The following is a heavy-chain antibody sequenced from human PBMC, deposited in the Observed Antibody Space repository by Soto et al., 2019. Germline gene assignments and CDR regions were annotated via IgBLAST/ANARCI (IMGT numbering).Heavy chain of an antibody. V-gene: IGHV3-21*01. Sequence: EVQLVESGGGLVKPGGSLRLSCAASGFTFSSYSMNWVRQAPGKGLEWVSSISSSSSYIYYADSVKGRFTISRDNSKNSLYLQMNSPRAEATVVYYWARDLAGTTRGGGFDPWGQGTLVTVSS. CDR1: GFTFSSYS. D-gene: IGHD1-7*01. CDR3: ARDLAGTTRGGGFDP. J-gene: IGHJ5*02. CDR2: ISSSSSYI.